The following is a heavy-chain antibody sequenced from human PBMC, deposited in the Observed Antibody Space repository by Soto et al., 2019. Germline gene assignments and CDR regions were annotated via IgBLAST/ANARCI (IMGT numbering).Heavy chain of an antibody. D-gene: IGHD3-22*01. Sequence: GGSLRLSCAASGFTFSRYAMSWVRQAPGKGLEWVSAISGSGGGTYYADSVKGRFTISRDNSKNTLYLQMNSLRAEDTAVYYCAKGPACYYDSSGYFDYWGQGTLVTVSS. V-gene: IGHV3-23*01. J-gene: IGHJ4*02. CDR2: ISGSGGGT. CDR3: AKGPACYYDSSGYFDY. CDR1: GFTFSRYA.